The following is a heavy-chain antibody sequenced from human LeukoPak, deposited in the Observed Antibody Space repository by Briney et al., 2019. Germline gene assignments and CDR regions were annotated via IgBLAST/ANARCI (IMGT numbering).Heavy chain of an antibody. J-gene: IGHJ4*02. D-gene: IGHD1-14*01. CDR3: ARVTNRPDY. CDR2: ISSSSSYI. Sequence: PGGSLRLSCAASGFTFGSYSMNWVRQAPGKGREWVSSISSSSSYIYYADSVKGRFTISRDNAKNSLYLRMNSLRAEDTAVYYCARVTNRPDYWGQGTLVTVSS. CDR1: GFTFGSYS. V-gene: IGHV3-21*01.